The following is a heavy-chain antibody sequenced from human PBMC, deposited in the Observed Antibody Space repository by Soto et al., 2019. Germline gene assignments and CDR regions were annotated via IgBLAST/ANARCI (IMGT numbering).Heavy chain of an antibody. V-gene: IGHV3-33*01. Sequence: PGGSLRLSCAASGFTFSSYGMHWVRQAPGKGLEWVAVIWYDGSNKYYADSVKGRFTISRDNSKNTLYLQMNSLRAEDTAVYYCARDRGLSRWNYYFDYWGQGTLVTV. CDR3: ARDRGLSRWNYYFDY. CDR1: GFTFSSYG. J-gene: IGHJ4*02. D-gene: IGHD1-7*01. CDR2: IWYDGSNK.